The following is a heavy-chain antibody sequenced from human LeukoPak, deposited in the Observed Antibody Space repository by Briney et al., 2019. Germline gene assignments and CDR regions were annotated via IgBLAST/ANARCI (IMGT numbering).Heavy chain of an antibody. CDR2: ISKDGSDK. D-gene: IGHD6-19*01. V-gene: IGHV3-30-3*01. CDR1: GFTFSDYA. CDR3: ARERLYSSGLDY. J-gene: IGHJ4*02. Sequence: PGGSLRLSCAASGFTFSDYAMHWVRQAPGKGLEWVAVISKDGSDKYYPGSVRGRFTISRDNSKNTIYLQMDSLRAEDTAIYYCARERLYSSGLDYWGQGTLVTVSS.